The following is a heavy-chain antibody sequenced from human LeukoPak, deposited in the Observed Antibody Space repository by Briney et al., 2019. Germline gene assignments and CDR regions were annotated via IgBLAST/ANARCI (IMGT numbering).Heavy chain of an antibody. CDR2: ISGSGGST. D-gene: IGHD3-22*01. CDR1: GFTFSSYA. J-gene: IGHJ4*02. Sequence: GGSLRLSCAASGFTFSSYAMSWVRQAPGKGLEWVSAISGSGGSTYYADSVKGRFTISRDNSKNTLYLQMNSLRPEDTAVYYCAKISLDYYDSSGYSDIFDYWGQGTLVTVSS. V-gene: IGHV3-23*01. CDR3: AKISLDYYDSSGYSDIFDY.